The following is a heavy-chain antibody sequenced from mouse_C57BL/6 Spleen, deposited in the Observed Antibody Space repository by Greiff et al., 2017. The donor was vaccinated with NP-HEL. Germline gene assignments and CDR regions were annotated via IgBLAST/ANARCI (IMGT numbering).Heavy chain of an antibody. Sequence: VQLQQSGAELARPGASVKLSCKASGYTFTSYGISWVKQRTGQGLEWIGEIYPRSGNTYYNEKFKGKATLTADKSSSTAYMELRSLTSEDSAVYFCAREEDYDYCFAYWGQGTLVTVSA. CDR3: AREEDYDYCFAY. CDR2: IYPRSGNT. J-gene: IGHJ3*01. V-gene: IGHV1-81*01. D-gene: IGHD2-4*01. CDR1: GYTFTSYG.